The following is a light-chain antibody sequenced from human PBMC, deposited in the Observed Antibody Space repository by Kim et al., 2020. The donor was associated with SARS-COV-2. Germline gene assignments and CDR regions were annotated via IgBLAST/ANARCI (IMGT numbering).Light chain of an antibody. CDR2: AAS. CDR1: QSISSY. Sequence: SGGDRVTITCRARQSISSYLNWYQQKPGKAPKLLIYAASSLQSGVPSRFSGSGSGTDFTLTISSLQPEDFATYYCQQSYSTPPENTFGQGTKLEI. CDR3: QQSYSTPPENT. V-gene: IGKV1-39*01. J-gene: IGKJ2*01.